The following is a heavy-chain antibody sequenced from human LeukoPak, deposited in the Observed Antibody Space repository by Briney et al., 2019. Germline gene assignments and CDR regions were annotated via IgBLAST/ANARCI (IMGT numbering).Heavy chain of an antibody. D-gene: IGHD5-12*01. J-gene: IGHJ4*02. CDR1: GFSFRSYG. V-gene: IGHV3-30*18. Sequence: GRSLRLSCAASGFSFRSYGTHWVRQAPGKGLEWVAIVSYDGSNRYYADSVKGRVTISRDNSKSTMYLQMDSLRAEDTAVYYCAKGRTQSGYDLDYWGQGTLVTVSS. CDR3: AKGRTQSGYDLDY. CDR2: VSYDGSNR.